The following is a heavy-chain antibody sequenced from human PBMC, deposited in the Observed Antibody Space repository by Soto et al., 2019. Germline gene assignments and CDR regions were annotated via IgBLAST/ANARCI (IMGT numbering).Heavy chain of an antibody. CDR2: ISTYNRGT. J-gene: IGHJ4*02. Sequence: ASVKVSCKASSYSFTSYGISWVRQAPGQGLEWMGWISTYNRGTNYAQKFEGRVTMTIDTSTRTAYMELMSLRSDDTAVYYCARRGAVVQIDYWGQGTPVTVS. V-gene: IGHV1-18*04. D-gene: IGHD2-2*01. CDR1: SYSFTSYG. CDR3: ARRGAVVQIDY.